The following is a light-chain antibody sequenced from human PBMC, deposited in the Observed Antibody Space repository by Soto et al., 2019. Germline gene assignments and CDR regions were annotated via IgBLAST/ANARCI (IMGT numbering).Light chain of an antibody. V-gene: IGKV1-5*01. CDR1: QSISSW. Sequence: GDRVTITCRASQSISSWLAWYQQKPGKAPKLLIYDASSLESGVQSRFSGSGSGTEFTLTIRSLQPDDFATYYCQQYNSYWTFGQGTKVDIK. CDR2: DAS. J-gene: IGKJ1*01. CDR3: QQYNSYWT.